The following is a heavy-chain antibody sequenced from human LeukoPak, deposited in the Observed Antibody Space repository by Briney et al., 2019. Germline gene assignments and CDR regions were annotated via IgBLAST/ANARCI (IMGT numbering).Heavy chain of an antibody. J-gene: IGHJ6*02. D-gene: IGHD3-22*01. V-gene: IGHV4-39*07. CDR2: IYYSGST. CDR1: GGPISSSSYY. Sequence: SETLSLTCTVSGGPISSSSYYWGWIRQPPGKGLEWIGSIYYSGSTYYNPSLKSRVTISVDTSKNQFSLKLSSVTAADTAVYYCARGTYYYDSSGYYPHNYYYYGMDVWGRGTTVTVSS. CDR3: ARGTYYYDSSGYYPHNYYYYGMDV.